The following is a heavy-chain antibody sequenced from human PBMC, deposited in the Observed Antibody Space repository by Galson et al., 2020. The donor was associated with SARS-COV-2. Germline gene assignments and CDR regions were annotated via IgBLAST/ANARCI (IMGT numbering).Heavy chain of an antibody. Sequence: GESLKISCAASGFSFSTYWMSWVRQAPGKGLEWVANIKEDGSRKYYVDSVKGRFTIARDNAKQSLHLQLNSLRVEDTAVYYCAREGDVSGGHFDYWGQGTLVTVSS. V-gene: IGHV3-7*01. J-gene: IGHJ4*02. CDR1: GFSFSTYW. CDR2: IKEDGSRK. D-gene: IGHD6-19*01. CDR3: AREGDVSGGHFDY.